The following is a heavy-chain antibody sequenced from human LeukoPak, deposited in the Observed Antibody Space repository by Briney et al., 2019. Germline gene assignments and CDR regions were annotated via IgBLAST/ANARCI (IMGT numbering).Heavy chain of an antibody. Sequence: SETLSLTCAVYGGSFSGYYWSWIRQPPGKGLEWIGEINHSGSTNYNPSLKSRVTISVDTSKNQFSLKLSSVTAADTAVYYCAREGLAVAVNWFDPWGQGTLDADSS. CDR3: AREGLAVAVNWFDP. CDR2: INHSGST. D-gene: IGHD6-19*01. V-gene: IGHV4-34*01. CDR1: GGSFSGYY. J-gene: IGHJ5*02.